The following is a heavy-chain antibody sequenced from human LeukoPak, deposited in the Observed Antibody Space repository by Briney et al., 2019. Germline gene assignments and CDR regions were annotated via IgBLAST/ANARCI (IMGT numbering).Heavy chain of an antibody. CDR2: IRYDGSNK. V-gene: IGHV3-30*02. J-gene: IGHJ4*02. CDR3: AKVATGTTTPDY. D-gene: IGHD1-7*01. CDR1: GFTFSSYG. Sequence: GGSLRLSCAASGFTFSSYGMHWVRQAPGKGLEWVAFIRYDGSNKYYADSVKGRFTISRDNSKNALYLQMNSLRAEDTAVYYCAKVATGTTTPDYWGQGTLVTVSS.